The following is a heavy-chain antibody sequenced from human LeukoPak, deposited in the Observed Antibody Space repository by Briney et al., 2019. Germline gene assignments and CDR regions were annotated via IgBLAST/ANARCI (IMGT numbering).Heavy chain of an antibody. Sequence: SETLSLTCTVSGGSISNYYWSWIRQPPGKGLEWIGYIYYSGSTNSNPSLKSRVPISVDTSKNQSSLRLSSVTAADTAVYYCARDSTVTFAFDIWGQGTMVTVSS. J-gene: IGHJ3*02. D-gene: IGHD4-17*01. CDR3: ARDSTVTFAFDI. V-gene: IGHV4-59*01. CDR2: IYYSGST. CDR1: GGSISNYY.